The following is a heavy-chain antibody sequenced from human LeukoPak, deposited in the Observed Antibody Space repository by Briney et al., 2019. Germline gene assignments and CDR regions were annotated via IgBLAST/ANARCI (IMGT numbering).Heavy chain of an antibody. CDR1: GFTFDDYA. D-gene: IGHD6-19*01. J-gene: IGHJ4*02. V-gene: IGHV3-9*01. Sequence: GGSLRLSCAASGFTFDDYAMHWVRQAPGKGLEWVSGISWNSGSIGYADSVKGRFTISRDNAKNSLYLQMNSLRAEDTALYYCAKTLIYSSGRYSNWGQGTLVTVSS. CDR3: AKTLIYSSGRYSN. CDR2: ISWNSGSI.